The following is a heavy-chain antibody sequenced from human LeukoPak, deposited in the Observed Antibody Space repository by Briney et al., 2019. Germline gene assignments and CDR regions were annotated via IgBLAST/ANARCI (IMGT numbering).Heavy chain of an antibody. J-gene: IGHJ4*02. CDR1: GFTFSNYG. Sequence: GGYVRLSCAASGFTFSNYGMHWDRQAPGKGLEWVAAIWYDGSNKYYGDSVKGRFTISRDNSKNTLYLQMNSLRAEDTAAYYCARAGYGDPHFDFWGQAAMVPVSS. V-gene: IGHV3-33*01. CDR3: ARAGYGDPHFDF. D-gene: IGHD4-17*01. CDR2: IWYDGSNK.